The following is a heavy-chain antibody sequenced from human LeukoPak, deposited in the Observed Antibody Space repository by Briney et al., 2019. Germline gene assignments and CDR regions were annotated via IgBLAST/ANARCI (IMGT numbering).Heavy chain of an antibody. D-gene: IGHD1-1*01. CDR2: IGSAGDT. CDR1: GFTFSSYD. CDR3: ARDQVPGPGGAFDI. V-gene: IGHV3-13*01. Sequence: GGSLRLSCAASGFTFSSYDMHWVRHATGKGLEWVSVIGSAGDTYYPGSVKGRFTVSRENGKNSLYLQMNSLRAEDTAVYYCARDQVPGPGGAFDIWGQGTLVTVS. J-gene: IGHJ3*02.